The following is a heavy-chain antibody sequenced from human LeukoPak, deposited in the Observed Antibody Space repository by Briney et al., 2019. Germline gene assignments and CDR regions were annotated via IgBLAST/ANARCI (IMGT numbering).Heavy chain of an antibody. D-gene: IGHD2-2*01. CDR1: GFTFSSYW. CDR3: ARDLRMVGCSSTSCYANYYYGMDV. J-gene: IGHJ6*02. CDR2: KKQDGSEK. Sequence: GGSLRLSCAASGFTFSSYWMSWVRQAPGKGLEWVANKKQDGSEKYYVDSVKGRFTISRDNAKNSLYLQMNSLRAEDTAVYYCARDLRMVGCSSTSCYANYYYGMDVWGQGTTVTVSS. V-gene: IGHV3-7*01.